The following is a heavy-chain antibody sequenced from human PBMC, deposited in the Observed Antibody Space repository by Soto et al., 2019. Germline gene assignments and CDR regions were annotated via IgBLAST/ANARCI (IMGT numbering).Heavy chain of an antibody. CDR1: GFTFSSYA. J-gene: IGHJ5*02. Sequence: EVQLLESGGGLVQPGGSLRLSCAASGFTFSSYAMSWVRQAPGKGLEWVSAISGSGGSTYYADSVKGRFTISRDNSKNTLYLQMNSLRAEDTAVYYCAKDASRSKMYSISWYEENWFDPWGQGTLVTVSS. D-gene: IGHD6-13*01. CDR3: AKDASRSKMYSISWYEENWFDP. CDR2: ISGSGGST. V-gene: IGHV3-23*01.